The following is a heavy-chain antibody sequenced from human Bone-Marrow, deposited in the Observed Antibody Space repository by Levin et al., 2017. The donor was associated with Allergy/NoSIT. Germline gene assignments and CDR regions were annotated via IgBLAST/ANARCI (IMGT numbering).Heavy chain of an antibody. J-gene: IGHJ3*02. V-gene: IGHV5-51*01. CDR3: ARPVWGRFDPFDI. D-gene: IGHD3-16*01. Sequence: GESLKISCKASGYSFTTYWIGWVRQMPGKGLEWMGIIYPGDSDTRYSPSFQGQVTMSLDKSISTAYLQWSNLKASDTAMYFCARPVWGRFDPFDIWGQGTMVTVSS. CDR2: IYPGDSDT. CDR1: GYSFTTYW.